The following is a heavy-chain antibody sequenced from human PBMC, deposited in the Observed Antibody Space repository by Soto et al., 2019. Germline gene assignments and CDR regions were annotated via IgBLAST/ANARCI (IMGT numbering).Heavy chain of an antibody. CDR1: GGSISSGGYY. CDR3: ARSGYSYGPNPLLY. J-gene: IGHJ4*02. Sequence: QVQLQESGPGLVKPSQTLSLTCTVSGGSISSGGYYWSWIRQHPGKGLEWIGYIDYSGSTYYNPSLKGRVTISVDTSKNQFALKLSSVTAADTAVYYCARSGYSYGPNPLLYWGQGTLVTVSS. V-gene: IGHV4-31*03. D-gene: IGHD5-18*01. CDR2: IDYSGST.